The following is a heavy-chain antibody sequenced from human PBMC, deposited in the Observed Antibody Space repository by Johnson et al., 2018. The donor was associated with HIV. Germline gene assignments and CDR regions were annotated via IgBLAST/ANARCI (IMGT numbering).Heavy chain of an antibody. CDR2: ISYDGSNK. J-gene: IGHJ3*02. Sequence: QVQLVESGGGVVQPGRSLRLSCAASGFTFSSYAMHWVRQAPDKGLEWVAVISYDGSNKYYADSVKGRFTISRDNSKNPLYLQMNSLRAEDTAVYYCTTALRGTVTRDGYILDAFDIWGQGTMVTVSS. D-gene: IGHD5-24*01. CDR3: TTALRGTVTRDGYILDAFDI. V-gene: IGHV3-30*04. CDR1: GFTFSSYA.